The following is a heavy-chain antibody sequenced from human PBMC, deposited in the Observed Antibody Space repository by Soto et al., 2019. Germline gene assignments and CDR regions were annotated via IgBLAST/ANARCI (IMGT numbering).Heavy chain of an antibody. D-gene: IGHD2-15*01. CDR2: ISSSSAYI. CDR3: VKDKRTYPGLGDN. V-gene: IGHV3-21*01. CDR1: GFNFNSYS. Sequence: EVQLVESGGGLVKPGGSLRLSCAASGFNFNSYSMNWVRQAPGKELEWVSSISSSSAYIYYADSVKGRFTISRDNAKNSLFLQMNTLRAEDTAVYYCVKDKRTYPGLGDNWGLGTLVTVSS. J-gene: IGHJ4*02.